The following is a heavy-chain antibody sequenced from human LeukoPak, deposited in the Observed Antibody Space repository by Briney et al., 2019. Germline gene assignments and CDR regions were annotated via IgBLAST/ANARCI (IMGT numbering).Heavy chain of an antibody. CDR2: ISSSGSTI. CDR3: ARVRYYYDSSD. V-gene: IGHV3-48*04. J-gene: IGHJ4*02. D-gene: IGHD3-22*01. Sequence: PGGSLRLSCAASGFTFDDYGMSWVRQAPGKGLEWVSYISSSGSTIYYADSVKGRFTISRDNAKNSLYLQMNSLRAEDTAVYYCARVRYYYDSSDWGQGTLVTVSS. CDR1: GFTFDDYG.